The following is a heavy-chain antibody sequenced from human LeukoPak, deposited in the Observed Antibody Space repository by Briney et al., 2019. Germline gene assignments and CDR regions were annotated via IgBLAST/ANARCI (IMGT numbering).Heavy chain of an antibody. Sequence: SETLSLTCTVSGGSIRNYYWSWIRQPPGKGLEWIGYIYYSGSTNYNPSLKSRVTISVGTSKNQFSLKLSSVTAADTAVYYCARVYYSSSYDYWYFDLWGRGTLVTVSS. J-gene: IGHJ2*01. CDR2: IYYSGST. D-gene: IGHD6-13*01. V-gene: IGHV4-59*01. CDR1: GGSIRNYY. CDR3: ARVYYSSSYDYWYFDL.